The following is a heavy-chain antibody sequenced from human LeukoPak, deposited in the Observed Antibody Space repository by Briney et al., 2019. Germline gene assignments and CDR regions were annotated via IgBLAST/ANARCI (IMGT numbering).Heavy chain of an antibody. Sequence: GASVKVSCKASGYTFTSYAISWVRQAPGQGLEWMGGIIPIFGTANYAQKFQGRVTITADESTSTAYMELSSLRSEDTAVYYCASQWHTEIGYYGGNSGYYWYFDLWGRGTLVTVSS. CDR2: IIPIFGTA. CDR3: ASQWHTEIGYYGGNSGYYWYFDL. CDR1: GYTFTSYA. V-gene: IGHV1-69*13. J-gene: IGHJ2*01. D-gene: IGHD4-23*01.